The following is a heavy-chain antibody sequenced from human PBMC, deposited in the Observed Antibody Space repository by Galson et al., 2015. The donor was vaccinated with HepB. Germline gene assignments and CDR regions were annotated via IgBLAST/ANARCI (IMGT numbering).Heavy chain of an antibody. CDR2: INHSGST. V-gene: IGHV4-34*01. CDR3: ARRRYMYNLNYGWFDS. CDR1: GGSFSGNY. J-gene: IGHJ5*01. Sequence: TLSLTCAVYGGSFSGNYWSWIRQPPGRGLEWIGEINHSGSTSYNPSLKARVTVSVDTSMNQFSLNLSSVTAADTAVYYCARRRYMYNLNYGWFDSWGQGTLVTVSS. D-gene: IGHD1-20*01.